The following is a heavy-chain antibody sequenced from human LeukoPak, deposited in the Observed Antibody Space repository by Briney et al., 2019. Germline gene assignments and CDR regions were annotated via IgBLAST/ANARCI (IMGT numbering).Heavy chain of an antibody. CDR3: ARGQGLELRL. Sequence: PSQTLSLTCTVAVGSISSGGYYWSWIRQPPGRGLEWIAYISAAGTTFYNPSLKSRVTISLGRSKNQFSLNLTSITAADTAVYYCARGQGLELRLWGQGTLFTVSP. D-gene: IGHD1-7*01. CDR1: VGSISSGGYY. CDR2: ISAAGTT. J-gene: IGHJ4*02. V-gene: IGHV4-30-2*01.